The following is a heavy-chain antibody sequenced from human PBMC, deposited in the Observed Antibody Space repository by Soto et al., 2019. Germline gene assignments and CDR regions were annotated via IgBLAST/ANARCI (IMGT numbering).Heavy chain of an antibody. Sequence: QVQLVQSGAEVKKPGSSVKVSCKASGGTFSSYAISWVRQAPGQGLEWMGGIIPIFGTANYAQKFQGRVTITADESTSTAYMELSSLRSEDTGVYYCASGRYCSSTSCLYFDYWGQGTLVTVSS. CDR3: ASGRYCSSTSCLYFDY. V-gene: IGHV1-69*01. CDR2: IIPIFGTA. CDR1: GGTFSSYA. J-gene: IGHJ4*02. D-gene: IGHD2-2*01.